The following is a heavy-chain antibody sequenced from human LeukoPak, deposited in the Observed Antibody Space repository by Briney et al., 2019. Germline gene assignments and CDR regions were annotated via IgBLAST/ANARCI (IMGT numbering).Heavy chain of an antibody. V-gene: IGHV3-74*01. CDR3: ARDSFDWLLSGDNHFDY. J-gene: IGHJ4*02. CDR2: INSDGSST. CDR1: GFTFSSYW. Sequence: PGGSLRLSCAASGFTFSSYWMHWVRQAPGKGLVWVSRINSDGSSTSYADSVKGRFTISRDNAKNTLYLQMNSLRAEDTAVYYCARDSFDWLLSGDNHFDYWGQGTLVTVSS. D-gene: IGHD3-9*01.